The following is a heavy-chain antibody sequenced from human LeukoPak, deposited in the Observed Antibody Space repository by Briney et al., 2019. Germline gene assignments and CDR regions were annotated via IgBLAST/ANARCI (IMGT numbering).Heavy chain of an antibody. V-gene: IGHV3-64*01. D-gene: IGHD6-13*01. CDR2: ISSNGGST. CDR3: AREGGAEAGTRLYCYFDL. CDR1: GLTLSSYA. J-gene: IGHJ2*01. Sequence: GGSLRLSCAASGLTLSSYAMYWVRQAPGKGLEYVSAISSNGGSTYYANSVKGRFTISRDNSKNTLYLQMGSLTAEDMAVYYCAREGGAEAGTRLYCYFDLWGRGTLVTVSS.